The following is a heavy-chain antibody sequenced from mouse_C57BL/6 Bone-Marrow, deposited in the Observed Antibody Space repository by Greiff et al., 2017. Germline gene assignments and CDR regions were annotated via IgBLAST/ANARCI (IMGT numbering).Heavy chain of an antibody. J-gene: IGHJ3*01. CDR2: IDPSDSYT. CDR1: GYTFTSYW. Sequence: QVQLKQPGAELVRPGTSVKLSCKASGYTFTSYWMHWVEQRPGQGLEWIGVIDPSDSYTNYNQKFKGKATLTVDTSSSTAYMQLSSLTSEDSAVYYCARGLGRFAYWGQGTLVTVSA. V-gene: IGHV1-59*01. CDR3: ARGLGRFAY. D-gene: IGHD4-1*01.